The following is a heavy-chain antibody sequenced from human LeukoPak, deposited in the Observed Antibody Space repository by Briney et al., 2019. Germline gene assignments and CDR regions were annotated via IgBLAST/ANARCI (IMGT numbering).Heavy chain of an antibody. CDR1: GFTFSSYW. CDR2: INSDGSST. V-gene: IGHV3-74*01. J-gene: IGHJ4*02. CDR3: ARSAEVATFDY. Sequence: GGSLRLSCAASGFTFSSYWMHWVRQAPGKGLVWVSRINSDGSSTNYAGSVKGRFTISRDNAKSTLYLQMNSLRAEDTAVYYCARSAEVATFDYWGQGTLATVSS. D-gene: IGHD4-23*01.